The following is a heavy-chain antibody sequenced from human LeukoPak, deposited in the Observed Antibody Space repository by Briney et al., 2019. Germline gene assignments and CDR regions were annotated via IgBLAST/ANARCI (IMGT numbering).Heavy chain of an antibody. CDR3: ARLKFYDSTGYSPGHYMDV. Sequence: SETLSLTCTVSGGPIFSYYWSWIRQTAGTGLEWIGRLYPGVGTDYNPSLKSRVTMSVDTSKKQFALKLSAVTAADTAVYYCARLKFYDSTGYSPGHYMDVWGKGTTVTLSS. J-gene: IGHJ6*03. CDR1: GGPIFSYY. V-gene: IGHV4-4*07. CDR2: LYPGVGT. D-gene: IGHD3-22*01.